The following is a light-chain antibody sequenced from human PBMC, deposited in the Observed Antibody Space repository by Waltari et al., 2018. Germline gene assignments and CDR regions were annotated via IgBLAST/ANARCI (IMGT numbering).Light chain of an antibody. CDR1: QGIVHY. Sequence: DIQMSQSPSSLSASVGDRFTITCRASQGIVHYLNWYQQKPGQAPNLLIYYANSLASGVPSRFSGSGSGTEFTLTISSLQPEDFATDYCQQGNNNLSFGQGTKVEVK. V-gene: IGKV1-39*01. CDR2: YAN. CDR3: QQGNNNLS. J-gene: IGKJ2*03.